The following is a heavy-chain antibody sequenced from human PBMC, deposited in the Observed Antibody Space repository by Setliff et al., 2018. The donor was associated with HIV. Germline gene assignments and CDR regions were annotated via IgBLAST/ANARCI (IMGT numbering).Heavy chain of an antibody. Sequence: ETLSLTCAVYGGSVSGYYWSWIRQPPGKGVEWVSTISGSGGAIHYADSVKGRFTISRDNSKNTVHLQMNSLRAEDTAVYYCANDQWDCWGQGTLVTVSS. V-gene: IGHV3-23*01. CDR1: GGSVSGYY. CDR2: ISGSGGAI. J-gene: IGHJ4*02. D-gene: IGHD6-19*01. CDR3: ANDQWDC.